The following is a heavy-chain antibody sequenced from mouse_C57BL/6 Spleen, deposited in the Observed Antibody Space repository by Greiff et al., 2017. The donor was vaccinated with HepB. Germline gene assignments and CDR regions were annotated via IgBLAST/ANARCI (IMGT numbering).Heavy chain of an antibody. Sequence: QVQLQQSGPELVKPGASVKISCKASGYTFTDYYINWVKQRPGQGLEWIGWIFPGSGSTYYNEKFKGKATLTVDKSSSTAYMLLSSLTSEDSAVYFCARQAYYDYDVGAMDYWGQGTSVTVSS. V-gene: IGHV1-75*01. CDR2: IFPGSGST. J-gene: IGHJ4*01. CDR3: ARQAYYDYDVGAMDY. D-gene: IGHD2-4*01. CDR1: GYTFTDYY.